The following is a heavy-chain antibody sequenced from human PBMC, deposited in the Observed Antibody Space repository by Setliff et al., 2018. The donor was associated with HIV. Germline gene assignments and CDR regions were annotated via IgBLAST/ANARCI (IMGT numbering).Heavy chain of an antibody. CDR3: ARGSIQFSD. D-gene: IGHD3-3*01. J-gene: IGHJ4*02. CDR2: TYTSGTA. V-gene: IGHV4-4*08. Sequence: SLTCTVSGGSISSYYWSWIRQTPGKGLEWIGSTYTSGTAHYNPSLGSRVTISVDTSKSQFPLKLTSLTAADTAVYYCARGSIQFSDWGQGTLVTVSS. CDR1: GGSISSYY.